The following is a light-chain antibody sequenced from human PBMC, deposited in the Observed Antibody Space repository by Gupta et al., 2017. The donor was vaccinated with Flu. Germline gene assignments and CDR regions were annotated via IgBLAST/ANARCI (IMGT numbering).Light chain of an antibody. CDR2: KGS. CDR1: QSLGYSDGDTY. J-gene: IGKJ1*01. V-gene: IGKV2-30*01. CDR3: GQGKHCPRT. Sequence: DVVMTQSPLSLPVTLGQPASISCRSSQSLGYSDGDTYLNWFQRPGQSPRRLIYKGSNRDSGVPDRFSGSGSGTDFTLKISRVEAEDVGVYYCGQGKHCPRTFGRGTKVEIK.